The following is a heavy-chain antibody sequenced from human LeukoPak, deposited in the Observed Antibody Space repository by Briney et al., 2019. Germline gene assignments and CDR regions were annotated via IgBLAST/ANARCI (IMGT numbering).Heavy chain of an antibody. CDR3: ARGTGSSWSGYGMDV. V-gene: IGHV4-31*03. D-gene: IGHD6-13*01. CDR2: IYYSGST. Sequence: SETLSLTCTVSGGSISSGGYYWSWIRQHPGKGLEWIGYIYYSGSTYYNPSLKSRVTISVDTSKNQFSLKLSSVTAADTAVYYCARGTGSSWSGYGMDVWGQGTTVTVSS. J-gene: IGHJ6*02. CDR1: GGSISSGGYY.